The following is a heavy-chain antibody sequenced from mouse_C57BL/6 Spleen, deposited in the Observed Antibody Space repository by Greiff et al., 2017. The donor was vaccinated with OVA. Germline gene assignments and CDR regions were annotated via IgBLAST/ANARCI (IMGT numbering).Heavy chain of an antibody. CDR3: ARLGRSEEFDD. V-gene: IGHV1-64*01. CDR2: IHPNSGST. Sequence: QVQLQQPGAELVKPGASVKLSCKASGYTFTSYWMHWVKQRPGQGLEWIGMIHPNSGSTNYNEKFKSKATLTVDKSSSTAYMQLSSLTSEDSAVYYCARLGRSEEFDDWGQGTTLTDSS. D-gene: IGHD1-1*01. J-gene: IGHJ2*01. CDR1: GYTFTSYW.